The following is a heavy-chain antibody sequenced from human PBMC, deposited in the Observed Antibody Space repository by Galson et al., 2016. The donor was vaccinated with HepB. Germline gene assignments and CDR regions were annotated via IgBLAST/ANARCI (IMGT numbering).Heavy chain of an antibody. V-gene: IGHV4-39*07. D-gene: IGHD5-12*01. CDR3: ASGPTSYSGYAFYFYYAMDV. J-gene: IGHJ6*02. Sequence: ETLSLTCTVSGGSISSSSYYGSWIRQPPGKGLEWIGSIYYSGRSTYSSPSLRSRVPMSVDTAKNQVSLKLSSVTAADTAVYYCASGPTSYSGYAFYFYYAMDVWGQGTTVTVSS. CDR1: GGSISSSSYY. CDR2: IYYSGRST.